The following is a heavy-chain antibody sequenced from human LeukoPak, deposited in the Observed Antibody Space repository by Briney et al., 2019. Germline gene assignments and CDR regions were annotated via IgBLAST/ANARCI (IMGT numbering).Heavy chain of an antibody. D-gene: IGHD5-24*01. CDR1: GFTFSDSY. Sequence: GGSLRLSCAASGFTFSDSYMSWIRQAPGKGLEWVSYISTSGDSIYYADSVQGRFTISRDNAKNSLYLQMNSLRAEDTAVYYCARRDGAFDIRGQGTMVTVSS. V-gene: IGHV3-11*01. J-gene: IGHJ3*02. CDR3: ARRDGAFDI. CDR2: ISTSGDSI.